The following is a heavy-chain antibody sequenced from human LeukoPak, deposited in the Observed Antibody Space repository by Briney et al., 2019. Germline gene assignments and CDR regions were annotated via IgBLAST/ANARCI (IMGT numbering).Heavy chain of an antibody. Sequence: GGSLRLSCAASGFTFSSYEMNWVRQAPGKGLEWVSYITSSGSPIYYADSVKGRFTISRDNAKNSLYLQMNSLRAEDTAVYYCATRPGYRAFDYWGQGTLVTVSS. CDR1: GFTFSSYE. V-gene: IGHV3-48*03. CDR2: ITSSGSPI. J-gene: IGHJ4*02. CDR3: ATRPGYRAFDY. D-gene: IGHD1-1*01.